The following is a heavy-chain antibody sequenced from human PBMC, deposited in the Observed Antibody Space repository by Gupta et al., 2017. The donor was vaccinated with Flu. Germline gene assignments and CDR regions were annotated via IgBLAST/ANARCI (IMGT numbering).Heavy chain of an antibody. J-gene: IGHJ4*02. CDR2: MFYSGRS. V-gene: IGHV4-39*01. CDR3: ARHLYGDKPFDD. CDR1: ISSSTYF. Sequence: ISSSTYFWGWIRQPPGKGLEWIGSMFYSGRSYYDPSLKSRLIISVDTSKNQFSLRLNSVTPADTAVYYCARHLYGDKPFDDWGQGTLVTVSS. D-gene: IGHD4-17*01.